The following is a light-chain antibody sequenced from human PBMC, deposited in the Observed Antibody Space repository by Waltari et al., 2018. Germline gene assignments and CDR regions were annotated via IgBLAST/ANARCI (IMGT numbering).Light chain of an antibody. CDR1: SSDSGGYNY. J-gene: IGLJ2*01. CDR3: SSFTSSTTGI. V-gene: IGLV2-14*03. CDR2: DVT. Sequence: SALTQPDSVSGSPGQSITISCSGISSDSGGYNYVSWYQQHPGEAPHVIIYDVTNRPSGVSNRFSGSKSGSSASLIISGLQPEDEAVYYCSSFTSSTTGIFGGGTKLTVL.